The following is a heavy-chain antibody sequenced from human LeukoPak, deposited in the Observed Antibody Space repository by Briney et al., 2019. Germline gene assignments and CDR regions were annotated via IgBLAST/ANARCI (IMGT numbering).Heavy chain of an antibody. Sequence: APVKVSCKASGYTFTGYYMHWVRQAPGQGLEWMGWINPNSGGTNYAQKFQGRVTMTRDTSISTAYMELSRLRSDDTAVYYCARESLRYFDWLLYGLDYWGQGTLVTVSS. V-gene: IGHV1-2*02. CDR2: INPNSGGT. D-gene: IGHD3-9*01. CDR1: GYTFTGYY. CDR3: ARESLRYFDWLLYGLDY. J-gene: IGHJ4*02.